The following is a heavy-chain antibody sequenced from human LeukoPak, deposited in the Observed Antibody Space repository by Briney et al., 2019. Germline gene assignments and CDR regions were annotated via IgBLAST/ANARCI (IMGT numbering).Heavy chain of an antibody. CDR3: ARYTYCSGGSCFDY. V-gene: IGHV4-4*02. D-gene: IGHD2-15*01. J-gene: IGHJ4*02. CDR2: IYHSEST. Sequence: SGTLSLTCAVSGGSISSSNWWSWVRQPPGKGLEWIGEIYHSESTNYNPSLKSRVTISVDKSKNQFSLKLSSVTAADTAVYYCARYTYCSGGSCFDYWGQGTLVTVSS. CDR1: GGSISSSNW.